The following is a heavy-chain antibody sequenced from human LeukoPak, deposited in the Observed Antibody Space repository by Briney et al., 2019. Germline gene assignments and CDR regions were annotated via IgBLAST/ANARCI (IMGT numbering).Heavy chain of an antibody. CDR1: GFTVSSNY. CDR3: ARTTNDLAFDI. V-gene: IGHV3-53*01. CDR2: IYSGGST. Sequence: SGGPLRLSCAASGFTVSSNYMSWVRQAPGKGLEWVSVIYSGGSTYYADSVKGRFTISRDNSKNTLYLQMNSLRAEDTAVYYCARTTNDLAFDIWGQGTMVTVSS. J-gene: IGHJ3*02. D-gene: IGHD1-1*01.